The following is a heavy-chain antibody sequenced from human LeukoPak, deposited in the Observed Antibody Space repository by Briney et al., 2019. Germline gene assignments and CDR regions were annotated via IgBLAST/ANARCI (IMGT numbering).Heavy chain of an antibody. CDR1: GFTFRLYA. Sequence: GGSLTLSCVASGFTFRLYAMTWIHQAPGKGLEWVASTSGGYANTYYADSVKGRFTLSRDNSKGKVYLQMSSLRAEDTAVYYCAKDRGPYVAIDNNWFDPWGQGTLVTVSS. V-gene: IGHV3-23*01. J-gene: IGHJ5*02. CDR3: AKDRGPYVAIDNNWFDP. CDR2: TSGGYANT. D-gene: IGHD3-10*02.